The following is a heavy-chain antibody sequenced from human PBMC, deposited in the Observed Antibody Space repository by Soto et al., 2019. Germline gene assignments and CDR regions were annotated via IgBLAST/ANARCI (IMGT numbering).Heavy chain of an antibody. Sequence: QVQLVQSGAEVKKPGASVKVSCKASGYTFTSYGISWVRQAPGQGLEWMGWISAYNGNTNYAQKLQGRVTMTTDTSTSKAYMELRSLRSDDTAVYYCALSSLRGYSSGWYIYWGQGTLVTVSS. D-gene: IGHD6-19*01. CDR3: ALSSLRGYSSGWYIY. J-gene: IGHJ4*02. CDR1: GYTFTSYG. CDR2: ISAYNGNT. V-gene: IGHV1-18*01.